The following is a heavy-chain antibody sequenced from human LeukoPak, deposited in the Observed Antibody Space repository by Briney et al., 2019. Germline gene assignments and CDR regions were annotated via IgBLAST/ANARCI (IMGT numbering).Heavy chain of an antibody. CDR3: AKASYDFWSGPMAFDI. CDR2: ISGSGGST. D-gene: IGHD3-3*01. CDR1: GFTFSSYA. V-gene: IGHV3-23*01. J-gene: IGHJ3*02. Sequence: GGSLRLSCAASGFTFSSYAMSWVRQAPGKGLEWVSAISGSGGSTYYADSVKGRFTISRDNSKNTLYLQMNSLRAEDTAVYYCAKASYDFWSGPMAFDIWGQGTMVTVSS.